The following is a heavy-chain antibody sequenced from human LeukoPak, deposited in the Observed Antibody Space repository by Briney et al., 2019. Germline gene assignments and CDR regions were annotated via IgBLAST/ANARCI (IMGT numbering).Heavy chain of an antibody. CDR1: GYTFTSYD. CDR2: INPNSGGT. Sequence: ASVKVSCKASGYTFTSYDINWVRQAPGQGLEWMGWINPNSGGTNYAQKFQGRVTMTRDTSISTAYMELSRLRSDDTAVYYCARGRAPPRYCSSTSCYGTNWFDPWGQGTLVTVSS. J-gene: IGHJ5*02. CDR3: ARGRAPPRYCSSTSCYGTNWFDP. V-gene: IGHV1-2*02. D-gene: IGHD2-2*01.